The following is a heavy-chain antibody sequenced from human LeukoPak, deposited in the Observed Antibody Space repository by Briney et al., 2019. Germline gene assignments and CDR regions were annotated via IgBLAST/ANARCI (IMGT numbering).Heavy chain of an antibody. CDR2: INPNSGST. V-gene: IGHV1-2*06. Sequence: ASVKVSCKASGYTFTGYYMHWVRQAPGQGLEWMGRINPNSGSTNYAQKFQGRVTMTRDTSISTAYMELSRLRSDDTAVYYCARDFTTYCTNGVCSDRNWFDPWGQGTLVTVSS. CDR1: GYTFTGYY. D-gene: IGHD2-8*01. J-gene: IGHJ5*02. CDR3: ARDFTTYCTNGVCSDRNWFDP.